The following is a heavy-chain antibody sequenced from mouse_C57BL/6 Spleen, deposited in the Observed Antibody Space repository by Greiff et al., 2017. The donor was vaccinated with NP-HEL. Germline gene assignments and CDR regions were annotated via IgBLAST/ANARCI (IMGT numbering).Heavy chain of an antibody. CDR2: IYPGDGDT. CDR1: GYAFSSSW. V-gene: IGHV1-82*01. CDR3: ARDYYGSKDY. Sequence: QVQLKESGPELVKPGASVKISCKASGYAFSSSWMNWVKQRPGKGLEWIGRIYPGDGDTNYNGKFKGKATLTADKSSSTAYMQLSSLTSEDSAVYFCARDYYGSKDYWGQGTSVTVSS. D-gene: IGHD1-1*01. J-gene: IGHJ4*01.